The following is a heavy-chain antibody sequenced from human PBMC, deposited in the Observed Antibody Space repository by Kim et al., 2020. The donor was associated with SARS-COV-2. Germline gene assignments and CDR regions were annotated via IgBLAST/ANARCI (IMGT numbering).Heavy chain of an antibody. Sequence: GGSLRLSCGASGFTFNNYAMHWVRQAPGKGLEWVAFISYDGSIKNYADSVKGHFTVSRDWSNNTLELHLRSLRPEDTALYYYAKSSAFWWVGTGFITFD. CDR3: AKSSAFWWVGTGFITFD. D-gene: IGHD3-10*01. CDR1: GFTFNNYA. J-gene: IGHJ3*01. CDR2: ISYDGSIK. V-gene: IGHV3-30*18.